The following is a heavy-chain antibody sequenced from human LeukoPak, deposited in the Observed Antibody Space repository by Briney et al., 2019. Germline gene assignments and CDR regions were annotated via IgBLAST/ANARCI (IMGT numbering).Heavy chain of an antibody. CDR2: INTYNGNT. Sequence: ASVKVSCKASGYTFTSSGISWVRQAPGQGLEWMGWINTYNGNTNYAQKLQGRVTMTTDTPTSTAYVELRSLRSDDTAVYYCARDEQWLVPISRPFYGMDVWGQGTTVTVSS. J-gene: IGHJ6*02. D-gene: IGHD6-19*01. V-gene: IGHV1-18*01. CDR1: GYTFTSSG. CDR3: ARDEQWLVPISRPFYGMDV.